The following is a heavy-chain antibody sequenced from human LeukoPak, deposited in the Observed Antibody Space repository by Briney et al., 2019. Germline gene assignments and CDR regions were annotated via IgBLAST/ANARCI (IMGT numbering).Heavy chain of an antibody. CDR1: GGSISSGGYS. J-gene: IGHJ3*02. CDR3: ARGPRYGGDSFDI. Sequence: SETLSLTCAVFGGSISSGGYSWSWIRQPPGKGLEWIGYIYHSGSTYYNPSLKSRVTISVDRSKNQFSLKLSSVTAADTAMYYCARGPRYGGDSFDIWGQGTMVTVSS. V-gene: IGHV4-30-2*01. D-gene: IGHD4-23*01. CDR2: IYHSGST.